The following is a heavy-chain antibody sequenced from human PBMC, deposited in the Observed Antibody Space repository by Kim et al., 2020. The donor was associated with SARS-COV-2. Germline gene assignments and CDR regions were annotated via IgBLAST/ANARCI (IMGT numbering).Heavy chain of an antibody. V-gene: IGHV4-30-4*01. Sequence: SETLSLTCTVSGGSISSGDYYWSWIRQSPGKGLEWIGYIYYSGSTYYNPSLKSRVTISVDTSKNQFSLKLSSVTAADTAVYYCARAEFWAMIVVVVPGAFDIWGRGTMVTVSS. CDR3: ARAEFWAMIVVVVPGAFDI. CDR1: GGSISSGDYY. D-gene: IGHD3-22*01. CDR2: IYYSGST. J-gene: IGHJ3*02.